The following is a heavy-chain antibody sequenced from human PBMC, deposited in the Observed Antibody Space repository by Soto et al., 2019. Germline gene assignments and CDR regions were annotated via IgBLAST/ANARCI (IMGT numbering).Heavy chain of an antibody. V-gene: IGHV3-23*01. CDR1: GFTFSTYA. J-gene: IGHJ4*02. Sequence: GSLRLSCAASGFTFSTYAMSWVRQAPGKGLEWVSSISDNGGSTYYADSVKGRFTISRDNSKNTLYLQMNSLRAEDTAVYYCANSGLWFGELRSDYWGQGTLVTVSS. D-gene: IGHD3-10*01. CDR3: ANSGLWFGELRSDY. CDR2: ISDNGGST.